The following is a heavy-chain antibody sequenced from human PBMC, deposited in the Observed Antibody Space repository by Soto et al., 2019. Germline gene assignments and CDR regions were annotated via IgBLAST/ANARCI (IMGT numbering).Heavy chain of an antibody. V-gene: IGHV4-31*03. CDR2: IYYSGST. CDR3: ARQRTSVVTQAYFDV. J-gene: IGHJ4*02. CDR1: GGSISSGGYY. D-gene: IGHD2-21*02. Sequence: SETLSLTCTASGGSISSGGYYWSWIRQHPGKGLEWIGCIYYSGSTYYNPSLKSRVTISVDTSKDQFSLKLKSVTAADTALYFCARQRTSVVTQAYFDVWGPGSLVTVSS.